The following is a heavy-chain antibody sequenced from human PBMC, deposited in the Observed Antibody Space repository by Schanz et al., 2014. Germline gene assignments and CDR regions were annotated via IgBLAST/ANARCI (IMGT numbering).Heavy chain of an antibody. CDR3: ARGWGYDALTGYVF. V-gene: IGHV1-18*04. CDR1: GYTFAVYY. D-gene: IGHD3-9*01. Sequence: QVQLVQSGAEVKKPGASVKVSCKASGYTFAVYYIHWVRQAPGQGLEWMGYISGYNGNTNYAPKVQDRVTMTTDTSTSTAYMELRSLRSDDTAVYYCARGWGYDALTGYVFWGQGTLVTVSS. J-gene: IGHJ4*02. CDR2: ISGYNGNT.